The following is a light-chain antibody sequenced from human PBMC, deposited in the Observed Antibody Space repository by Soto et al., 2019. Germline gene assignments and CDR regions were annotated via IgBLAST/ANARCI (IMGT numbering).Light chain of an antibody. J-gene: IGKJ2*01. CDR2: GSS. CDR3: QQYGSSPPYT. Sequence: EVVLTQSPGTLSLSPGERATLSCRASENVSNNYLAWYQQKPGQAPRLLIFGSSDRAAGIPDRFSGSGSGTDFPLPISRLEPEEFAVYYCQQYGSSPPYTFGQGTKLEIK. CDR1: ENVSNNY. V-gene: IGKV3-20*01.